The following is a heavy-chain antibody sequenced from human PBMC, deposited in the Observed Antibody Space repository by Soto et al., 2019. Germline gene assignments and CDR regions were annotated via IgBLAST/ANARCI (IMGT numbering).Heavy chain of an antibody. CDR2: IIPILGIA. D-gene: IGHD6-13*01. Sequence: QVQLVQSGAEVKKPGSSVKVSCKASGGTFSSYTISWVRQAPGQGLEWMGRIIPILGIAYYAQKFQGRVTITADKSTSTAYMELSSLRSEDTAVYYCARDLIAAAGTGGWFDPWGQGTLVTVSS. CDR1: GGTFSSYT. V-gene: IGHV1-69*08. J-gene: IGHJ5*02. CDR3: ARDLIAAAGTGGWFDP.